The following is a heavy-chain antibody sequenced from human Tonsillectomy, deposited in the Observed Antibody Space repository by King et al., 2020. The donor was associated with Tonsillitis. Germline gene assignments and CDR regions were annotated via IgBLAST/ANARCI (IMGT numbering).Heavy chain of an antibody. J-gene: IGHJ4*02. CDR1: GDSISSGSYH. CDR2: IYFSGST. V-gene: IGHV4-39*01. Sequence: LQLQESGPGLVKPSETLSLTCAVSGDSISSGSYHWGWIRQPPGKGLEWIGSIYFSGSTYYNPSLKSRVTISVDTSREQFSLKLTSVTTTDTAVYYCARHGTVTGKIDQWGQGTLVTVSS. CDR3: ARHGTVTGKIDQ. D-gene: IGHD4-17*01.